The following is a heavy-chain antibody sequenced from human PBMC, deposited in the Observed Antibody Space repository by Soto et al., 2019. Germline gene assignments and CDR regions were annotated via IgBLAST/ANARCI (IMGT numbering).Heavy chain of an antibody. V-gene: IGHV3-23*01. CDR1: GFTFSSYA. Sequence: EVQLLESGGGLVQPGGSLRLSCAASGFTFSSYAMNWVRQAPGKGLEWVSVISGSGGSTYYADSVKGRFTISRHNSKNTLYLKMNSLRAEDTAVYDCAKRTPGWYFDLWGRGTLVTVSS. CDR2: ISGSGGST. J-gene: IGHJ2*01. CDR3: AKRTPGWYFDL.